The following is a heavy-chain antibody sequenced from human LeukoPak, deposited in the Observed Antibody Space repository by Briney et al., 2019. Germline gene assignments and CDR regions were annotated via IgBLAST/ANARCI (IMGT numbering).Heavy chain of an antibody. CDR3: ARSASASGGDCYIFYFDY. J-gene: IGHJ4*02. Sequence: PGGYLSLNCAGAGFTVSSYEMIWLGRAPGKGLEWVSYISSSGPTIYYADSVKGRFTIARDNAKNSLYLQMNSLRAEDTAVYYCARSASASGGDCYIFYFDYWGQGT. D-gene: IGHD2-21*02. CDR2: ISSSGPTI. CDR1: GFTVSSYE. V-gene: IGHV3-48*03.